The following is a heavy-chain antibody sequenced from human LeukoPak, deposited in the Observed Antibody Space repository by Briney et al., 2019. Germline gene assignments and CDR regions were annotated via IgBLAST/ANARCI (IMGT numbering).Heavy chain of an antibody. CDR1: GYTFTSYG. Sequence: ASVNVSCTASGYTFTSYGISWVRQAPGQGLEWMGWISAYNGNTNYAQKLQGRVTMTTDTSTSTAYMELRSLRSDDTAVYYCARVDITMIVVVITRFDYWGQGTLVTVSS. CDR3: ARVDITMIVVVITRFDY. D-gene: IGHD3-22*01. J-gene: IGHJ4*02. V-gene: IGHV1-18*01. CDR2: ISAYNGNT.